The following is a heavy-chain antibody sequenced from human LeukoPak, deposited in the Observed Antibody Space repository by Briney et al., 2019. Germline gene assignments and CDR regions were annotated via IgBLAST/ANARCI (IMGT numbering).Heavy chain of an antibody. Sequence: SETLSLTCTVSGYSISSDYYWGWIRQPPGKGLEWIASVSHSGSTYYNPSLKSRVTISVDTSKNQFSLKVTSVTAADTAVYYCARDVYYYDSSGRYYFDYWGQGTLVTVSS. V-gene: IGHV4-38-2*02. CDR1: GYSISSDYY. J-gene: IGHJ4*02. CDR2: VSHSGST. CDR3: ARDVYYYDSSGRYYFDY. D-gene: IGHD3-22*01.